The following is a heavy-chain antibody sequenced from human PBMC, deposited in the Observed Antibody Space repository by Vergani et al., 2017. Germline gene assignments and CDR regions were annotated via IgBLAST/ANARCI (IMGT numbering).Heavy chain of an antibody. CDR2: IYPADSDT. CDR1: EYSFGNYW. J-gene: IGHJ4*02. CDR3: ARLASGSYYGGY. V-gene: IGHV5-51*03. D-gene: IGHD1-26*01. Sequence: EVELVQPGPEMRKPGASLKISCKGSEYSFGNYWIGWVGPMPGKGLEWMGIIYPADSDTRYSPSFQGQVTISADKSISTAFLQWDSLKASATAMYYFARLASGSYYGGYWGQGTLVTVSS.